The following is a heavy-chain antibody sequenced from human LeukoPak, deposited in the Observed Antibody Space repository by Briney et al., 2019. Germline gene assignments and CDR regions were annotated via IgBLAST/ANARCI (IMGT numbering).Heavy chain of an antibody. CDR3: AKAPVTTCRGAYCYPFDY. CDR1: GFTFSTFA. Sequence: GGALRLSCAASGFTFSTFAMIWIRQAPGKGLEWVSYIISGSTIYYADSVKGRFTISRDSSKNTLFLQMNRLRPEDAAVYYCAKAPVTTCRGAYCYPFDYWGQGTLVTVSS. V-gene: IGHV3-23*01. CDR2: IISGSTI. D-gene: IGHD2-21*01. J-gene: IGHJ4*02.